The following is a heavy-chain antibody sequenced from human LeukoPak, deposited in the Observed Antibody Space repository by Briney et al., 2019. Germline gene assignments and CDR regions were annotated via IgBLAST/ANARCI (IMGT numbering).Heavy chain of an antibody. CDR3: ARDGVSQPFDY. CDR2: INSDGSST. D-gene: IGHD6-6*01. CDR1: GFTFTNYW. Sequence: GGSLRLSCAASGFTFTNYWMHWVRQAPGKGLVWVSRINSDGSSTSYADSVKGRFTISRDNAKNTLYLQMNSLRAEDTAVYYCARDGVSQPFDYRGQGTLVTVSS. J-gene: IGHJ4*02. V-gene: IGHV3-74*01.